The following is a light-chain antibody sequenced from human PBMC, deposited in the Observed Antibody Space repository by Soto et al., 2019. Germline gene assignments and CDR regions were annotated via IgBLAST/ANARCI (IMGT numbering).Light chain of an antibody. J-gene: IGLJ2*01. CDR3: SSYTSGSTLVV. CDR1: SSDVGGYNY. V-gene: IGLV2-14*01. CDR2: EVS. Sequence: QSVLTQPASVSGSPGQSITISCTGTSSDVGGYNYVSWYQQHSGKAPKLMIYEVSNRPSGVSNRFSGSRSGNTASLTISGLQAEDEADYYCSSYTSGSTLVVFGGGTKLTVL.